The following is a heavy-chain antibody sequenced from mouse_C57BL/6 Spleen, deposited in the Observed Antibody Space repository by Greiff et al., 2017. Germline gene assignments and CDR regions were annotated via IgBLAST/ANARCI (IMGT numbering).Heavy chain of an antibody. CDR2: IYPRSGNT. V-gene: IGHV1-81*01. J-gene: IGHJ1*03. CDR3: ARVEDYGSSYGYFGV. CDR1: GYTFTSYG. Sequence: VKLQESGAELARPGASVKLSCKASGYTFTSYGISWVKQRTGQGLEWIGEIYPRSGNTYYNEKFKGKATLTADKSSSTAYMELRSLTSEDAAVFCGARVEDYGSSYGYFGVWGTGTTVTVAS. D-gene: IGHD1-1*01.